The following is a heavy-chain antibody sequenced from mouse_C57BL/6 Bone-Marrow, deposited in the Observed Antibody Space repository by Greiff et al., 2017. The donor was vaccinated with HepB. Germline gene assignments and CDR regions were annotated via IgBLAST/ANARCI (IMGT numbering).Heavy chain of an antibody. CDR3: ARRHGSSTYAMDY. CDR2: IYPGSGST. CDR1: GYTFTSYW. V-gene: IGHV1-55*01. Sequence: VQLQQPGAELVKPGASVKMSCKASGYTFTSYWITWVKQRPGQGLEWIGDIYPGSGSTNYNEKFKSKATLTVDTSSSTAYMQLSSLTSEDSAVYYCARRHGSSTYAMDYWGQGTSVTVSS. D-gene: IGHD1-1*01. J-gene: IGHJ4*01.